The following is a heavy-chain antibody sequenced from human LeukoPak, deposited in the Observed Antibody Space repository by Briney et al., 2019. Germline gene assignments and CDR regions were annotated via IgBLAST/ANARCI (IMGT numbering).Heavy chain of an antibody. CDR2: IYTSGST. V-gene: IGHV4-61*02. CDR1: GGSISSGSYY. D-gene: IGHD4-11*01. CDR3: ARAYYSNYVDGMDV. Sequence: PSQTLSLTCTVSGGSISSGSYYWSWIRQPAGTGLEWIGRIYTSGSTNYNPSLKSRVTISVDTSKNQFSLKLSSVTAADTAVYYCARAYYSNYVDGMDVWGQGTTVTVSS. J-gene: IGHJ6*02.